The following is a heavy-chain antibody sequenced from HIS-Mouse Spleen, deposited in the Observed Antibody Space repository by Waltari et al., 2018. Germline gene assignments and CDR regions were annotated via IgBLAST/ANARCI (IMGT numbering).Heavy chain of an antibody. CDR1: GFTVSSNY. D-gene: IGHD6-6*01. Sequence: EVQLVESGGGLVQPGGSLRLSCATSGFTVSSNYLSWVRQAPGKGLEWVSVIYSGGSTYYADSVKGRFTISRDNSKNTLYLQMNSLRAEDTAVYYCARGQTSIAARGGFDYWGQGTLVTVSS. J-gene: IGHJ4*02. CDR2: IYSGGST. CDR3: ARGQTSIAARGGFDY. V-gene: IGHV3-66*01.